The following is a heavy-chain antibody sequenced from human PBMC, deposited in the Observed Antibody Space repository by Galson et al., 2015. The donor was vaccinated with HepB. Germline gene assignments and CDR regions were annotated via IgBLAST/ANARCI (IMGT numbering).Heavy chain of an antibody. CDR2: INGDGSER. D-gene: IGHD3-10*01. J-gene: IGHJ3*02. CDR3: TRDPGWGVVDI. V-gene: IGHV3-7*03. CDR1: GFTFRTSW. Sequence: SLRLSCAASGFTFRTSWMTWVRQAPERGLEWVANINGDGSERNYLDSVRGRFTISRDNAENSLHLQMDSLRAEDSALYYCTRDPGWGVVDIWGQGTLVTVSS.